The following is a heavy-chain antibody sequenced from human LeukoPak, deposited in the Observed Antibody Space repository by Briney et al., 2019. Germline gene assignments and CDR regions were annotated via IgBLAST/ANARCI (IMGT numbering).Heavy chain of an antibody. CDR1: GYTFTGYY. CDR3: AALGYCSGGSCYNYYYYMDV. D-gene: IGHD2-15*01. J-gene: IGHJ6*03. V-gene: IGHV1-2*02. CDR2: INPNSGGT. Sequence: GASVKVSCKASGYTFTGYYMHWVRQAPGQGLEWMGWINPNSGGTNYAQKFQGRVTMTRDTSISTAYMELSRLRSDDTAVYCCAALGYCSGGSCYNYYYYMDVWGKGTTVTVSS.